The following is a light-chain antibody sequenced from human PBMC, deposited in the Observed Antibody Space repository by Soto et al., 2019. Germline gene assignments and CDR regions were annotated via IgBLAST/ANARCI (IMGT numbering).Light chain of an antibody. V-gene: IGLV1-51*01. CDR2: DST. Sequence: QSVLTQPPSVSAAPGQKVTISCSGSSSNIGNNYVSWYQQLPGTAPKLLIYDSTKRPSGIPDRFSGSKSGTSATLGITGLQAGDAADNYCGKWDSNLSAYVFGNGIKVTVL. CDR3: GKWDSNLSAYV. J-gene: IGLJ1*01. CDR1: SSNIGNNY.